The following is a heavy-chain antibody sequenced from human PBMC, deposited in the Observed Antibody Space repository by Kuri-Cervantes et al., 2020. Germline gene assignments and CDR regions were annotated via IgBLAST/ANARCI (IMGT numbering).Heavy chain of an antibody. CDR3: TRDSNAAMDMDS. CDR2: IRSRAYGGTT. Sequence: GESLKISCAASGFTFSSYGMHWVRQAPGKGLEWLGFIRSRAYGGTTEYSASVKGRFTISRDDSKNIAYLQVDSLKTEDTAVYYCTRDSNAAMDMDSWGQGTLVTVSS. V-gene: IGHV3-49*04. D-gene: IGHD5-18*01. CDR1: GFTFSSYG. J-gene: IGHJ4*02.